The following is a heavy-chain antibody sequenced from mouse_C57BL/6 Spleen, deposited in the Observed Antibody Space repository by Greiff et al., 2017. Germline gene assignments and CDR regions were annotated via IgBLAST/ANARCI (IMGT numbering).Heavy chain of an antibody. Sequence: EVQLQQSVAELVRPGASVKLSCTASGFNIKNTYMPWVKQSPEQGLEWIGRIDPANGNTKYAPKFQGKATITADTSSNTAYLQLSSLTSEDTAIYYCARAYGNPFAYWGQETLVTVSA. D-gene: IGHD2-1*01. J-gene: IGHJ3*01. CDR3: ARAYGNPFAY. V-gene: IGHV14-3*01. CDR1: GFNIKNTY. CDR2: IDPANGNT.